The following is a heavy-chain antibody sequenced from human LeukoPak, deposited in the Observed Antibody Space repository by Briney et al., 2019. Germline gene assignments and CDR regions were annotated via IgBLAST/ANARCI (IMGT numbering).Heavy chain of an antibody. J-gene: IGHJ4*02. V-gene: IGHV7-4-1*02. CDR3: ARDSGGYEIGGGDY. D-gene: IGHD5-12*01. CDR2: INTNTGNP. Sequence: ASVKVSCKAPGYTFTSFAMNWVRQAPGQGLEWMGWINTNTGNPTYAQGFTGRFVFSLDTSVSTAYLQISSLKADDTAVHYCARDSGGYEIGGGDYWGQGTLVTVSS. CDR1: GYTFTSFA.